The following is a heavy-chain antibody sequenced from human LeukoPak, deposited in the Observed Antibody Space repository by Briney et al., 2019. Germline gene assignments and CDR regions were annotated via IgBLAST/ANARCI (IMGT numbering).Heavy chain of an antibody. V-gene: IGHV1-3*01. CDR2: INAGNGNT. CDR1: GYTFTSYA. D-gene: IGHD6-25*01. CDR3: ARGSSGYPYYFDY. J-gene: IGHJ4*02. Sequence: ASVKVSCKASGYTFTSYAMHWVRQAPGQRLEWMGWINAGNGNTKYSQKFQGRVTITRDTSASTAYMELSSLRSEDTAVYYCARGSSGYPYYFDYWGQGTLVTVSS.